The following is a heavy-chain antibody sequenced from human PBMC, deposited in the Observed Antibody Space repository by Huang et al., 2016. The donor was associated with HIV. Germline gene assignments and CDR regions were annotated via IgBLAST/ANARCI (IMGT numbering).Heavy chain of an antibody. D-gene: IGHD3-22*01. CDR3: ARARGYYDSSVSYYFDY. V-gene: IGHV1-69*13. CDR1: GGTFSSYA. J-gene: IGHJ4*02. CDR2: IIPIFGTA. Sequence: QVQLVQSGAEVKKPGSSVKVSCKASGGTFSSYAISWVRQAPGQGLEVMGGIIPIFGTANYEQKFQGRVTITADESTSTAYMELSRLRSEDTAVYYCARARGYYDSSVSYYFDYWGQGTLVTVSS.